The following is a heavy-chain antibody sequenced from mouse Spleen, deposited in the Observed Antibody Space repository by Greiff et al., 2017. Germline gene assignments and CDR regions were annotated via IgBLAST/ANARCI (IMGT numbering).Heavy chain of an antibody. V-gene: IGHV1-4*01. CDR1: GYTFTSYT. CDR2: INPSSGYT. D-gene: IGHD1-1*01. J-gene: IGHJ4*01. CDR3: ARYYGNDYAMDY. Sequence: VQLVESGAELARPGASVKMSCKASGYTFTSYTMHWVKQRPGQGLEWIGYINPSSGYTKYNQKFKDKATLTADKSSSTAYMQLSSLTSEDSAVYYCARYYGNDYAMDYWGQGTSVTVSS.